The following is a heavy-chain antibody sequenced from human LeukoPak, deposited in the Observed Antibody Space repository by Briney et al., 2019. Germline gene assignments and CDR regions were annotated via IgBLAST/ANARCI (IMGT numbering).Heavy chain of an antibody. CDR1: GGSFSGYY. V-gene: IGHV4-59*10. J-gene: IGHJ3*02. D-gene: IGHD3-22*01. Sequence: SETLSLTCAVYGGSFSGYYWSWVRQPAGKGLEWIGRIYTSGSTNYNPSLKSRVTMSVDTSKNQFSLKLSSVTAADTAVYYCARGYGYYLYDAFDIWGQGTMVTVSS. CDR3: ARGYGYYLYDAFDI. CDR2: IYTSGST.